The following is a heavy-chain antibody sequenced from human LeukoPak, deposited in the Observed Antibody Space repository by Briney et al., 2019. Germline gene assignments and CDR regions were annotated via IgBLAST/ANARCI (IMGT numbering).Heavy chain of an antibody. CDR3: ARIDILTGYYRIDY. J-gene: IGHJ4*02. D-gene: IGHD3-9*01. CDR2: IYYSGST. Sequence: SETLSLTCAVYGGSFSGYYWSWIRQPPGKGLEWIGSIYYSGSTYYNPSLKSRVTISVDTSKNQFSLKLSSVTAADTAVYYCARIDILTGYYRIDYWGQGTLVTVSS. CDR1: GGSFSGYY. V-gene: IGHV4-34*01.